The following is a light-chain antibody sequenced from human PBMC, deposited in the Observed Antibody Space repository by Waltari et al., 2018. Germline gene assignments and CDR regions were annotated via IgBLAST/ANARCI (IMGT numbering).Light chain of an antibody. J-gene: IGLJ3*02. CDR1: SSYVGGYKY. CDR3: SSYRTTNTWV. CDR2: EVN. V-gene: IGLV2-14*01. Sequence: QSALTQPASVSGSPGQSITIPCTGTSSYVGGYKYVSWYQQRPGKAPKLIIYEVNNRPSGVSNRLSGSKSGHTASLTISGLQPEDEADYYCSSYRTTNTWVFGGGTKLTVL.